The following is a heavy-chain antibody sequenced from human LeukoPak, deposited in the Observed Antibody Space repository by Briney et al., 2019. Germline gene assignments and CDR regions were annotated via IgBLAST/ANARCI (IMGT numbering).Heavy chain of an antibody. Sequence: SETLSLTCAVSGGPFSGYFRSWIRQSSGKGLEWIGEIHNSETTNYNPSLNSRVTISEDTSKNQFYLNLSSVTAADTAVYYCARRYYYNLGSFPFDFWGQGTLVTVSS. CDR3: ARRYYYNLGSFPFDF. V-gene: IGHV4-34*01. J-gene: IGHJ4*02. CDR1: GGPFSGYF. CDR2: IHNSETT. D-gene: IGHD3-10*01.